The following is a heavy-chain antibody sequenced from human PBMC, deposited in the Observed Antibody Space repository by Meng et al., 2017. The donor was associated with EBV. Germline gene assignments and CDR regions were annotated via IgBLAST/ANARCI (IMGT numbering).Heavy chain of an antibody. CDR1: GFSLSTSGVG. Sequence: QITLKESGPTLVKPTQPLTLTCTFSGFSLSTSGVGVGWIRQPPGKALEWLALIYWDDDKRYSPSLKSRLTITKGTSKNQVVLTMTNMDSVDTATYYCAHRRDEYSSSWYGWFDPWGQGTLVTVSS. CDR3: AHRRDEYSSSWYGWFDP. CDR2: IYWDDDK. D-gene: IGHD6-13*01. V-gene: IGHV2-5*02. J-gene: IGHJ5*02.